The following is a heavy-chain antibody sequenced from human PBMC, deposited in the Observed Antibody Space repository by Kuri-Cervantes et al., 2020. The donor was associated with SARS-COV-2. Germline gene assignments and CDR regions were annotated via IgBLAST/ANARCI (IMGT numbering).Heavy chain of an antibody. J-gene: IGHJ6*02. CDR1: GFTVSSHV. CDR2: ISNDGRTE. V-gene: IGHV3-30*04. CDR3: ARDPHGMDV. Sequence: GGSLRLSCAASGFTVSSHVMHWVRQAPGKGLEWVTVISNDGRTEHYADSVKGRFTIFRDKAKNTLYLQMNSLRPEDTAVYYCARDPHGMDVWGQGTMVTVSS.